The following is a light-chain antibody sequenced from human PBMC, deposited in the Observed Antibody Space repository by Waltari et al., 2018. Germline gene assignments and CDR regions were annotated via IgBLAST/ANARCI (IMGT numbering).Light chain of an antibody. Sequence: QSALTQPASVSGSPGQSITISCTGTSSDVGSYNLVSWYQQYPGKAPKLMIYEGSKRLSGVSNRFSGSKSGNTASLTISGLQAEDEADYYCCSYAGSSDVVFGGGTKLTVL. CDR2: EGS. V-gene: IGLV2-23*01. CDR1: SSDVGSYNL. CDR3: CSYAGSSDVV. J-gene: IGLJ2*01.